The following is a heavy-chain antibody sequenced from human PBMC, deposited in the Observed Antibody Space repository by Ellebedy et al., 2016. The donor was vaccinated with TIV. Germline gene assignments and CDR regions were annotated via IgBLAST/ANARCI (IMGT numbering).Heavy chain of an antibody. Sequence: GESLKISCAASGLTFSSHAMSWVRQAPGKGLEWVAGLNANGVVIAYADFVKGRSTISRDNSKNTLYLQMNSLRPEDTAVYYCASSRYHYYVGNTIFAYWGQGTLVTVSS. CDR3: ASSRYHYYVGNTIFAY. CDR1: GLTFSSHA. CDR2: LNANGVVI. J-gene: IGHJ4*02. D-gene: IGHD3-10*02. V-gene: IGHV3-23*01.